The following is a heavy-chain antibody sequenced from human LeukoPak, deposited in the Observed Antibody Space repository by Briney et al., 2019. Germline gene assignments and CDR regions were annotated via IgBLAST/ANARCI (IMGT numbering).Heavy chain of an antibody. J-gene: IGHJ4*02. CDR2: IYYSGST. CDR1: GGSISSGDYY. CDR3: ASTGKQLVLGYGLEEY. D-gene: IGHD6-13*01. Sequence: PSQTLSLTCTVSGGSISSGDYYWSWIRQPPGKGLEWIGYIYYSGSTYYNPSLKSRVTISVDTSKNQFSLKLSSVTAADTAVYYCASTGKQLVLGYGLEEYWGQGTLVTVSS. V-gene: IGHV4-30-4*08.